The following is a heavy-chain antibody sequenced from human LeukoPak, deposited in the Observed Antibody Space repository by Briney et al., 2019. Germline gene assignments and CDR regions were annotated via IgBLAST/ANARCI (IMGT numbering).Heavy chain of an antibody. V-gene: IGHV3-30*02. D-gene: IGHD3-10*01. CDR1: GFTFSSYG. Sequence: PGGSLRLSCAASGFTFSSYGMHWVRQAPGKGLEWVAFIRYDGSNKYYADSVKGRFTISRDNSKNTLYLQMNSLRAEDTAVYYCAKGGFGELLSAFDYWGQGTLVTVSS. CDR3: AKGGFGELLSAFDY. J-gene: IGHJ4*02. CDR2: IRYDGSNK.